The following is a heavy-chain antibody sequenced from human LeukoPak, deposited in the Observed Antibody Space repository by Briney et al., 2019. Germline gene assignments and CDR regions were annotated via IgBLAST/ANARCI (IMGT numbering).Heavy chain of an antibody. CDR2: IYYGGST. D-gene: IGHD6-19*01. CDR3: ARSQAAVAGIFDY. J-gene: IGHJ4*02. Sequence: PSETLSLKCTVSGGSISGYHWSWIRQPPGKGLEWIGYIYYGGSTDYNPSLQSRVTISVDTSKNQLSLELSSVTAADTAVYYCARSQAAVAGIFDYWGQGTLVTVSS. V-gene: IGHV4-59*01. CDR1: GGSISGYH.